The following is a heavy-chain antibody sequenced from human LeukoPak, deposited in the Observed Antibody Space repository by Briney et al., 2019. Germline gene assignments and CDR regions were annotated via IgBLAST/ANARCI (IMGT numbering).Heavy chain of an antibody. D-gene: IGHD3-16*01. CDR1: GYTFTSYA. Sequence: GASVKVSCKASGYTFTSYAMHWVRQAPGQRLEWMGWINVGNGNTKYSQKFQGRVTITRDTSASTAYMELSSLRSEDTAVYYCARGEETDYWGQGTLVTVSS. CDR2: INVGNGNT. CDR3: ARGEETDY. J-gene: IGHJ4*02. V-gene: IGHV1-3*01.